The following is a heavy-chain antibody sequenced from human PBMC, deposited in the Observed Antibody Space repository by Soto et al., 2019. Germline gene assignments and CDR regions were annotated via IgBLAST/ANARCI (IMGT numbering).Heavy chain of an antibody. CDR1: GFTFSSYA. V-gene: IGHV3-23*01. CDR3: AKARFRDSSMFLLDY. Sequence: GGSLRLSCAASGFTFSSYAMSWVRQAPGKGLEWVSAISGSGGSTDYADSVKGRFTISRDNSKNTLYLQMNSLRAEDTAVYYCAKARFRDSSMFLLDYWGQGTLVTVSS. J-gene: IGHJ4*02. CDR2: ISGSGGST. D-gene: IGHD6-19*01.